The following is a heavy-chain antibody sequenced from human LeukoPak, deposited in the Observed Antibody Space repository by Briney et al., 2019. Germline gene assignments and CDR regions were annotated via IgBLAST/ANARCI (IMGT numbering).Heavy chain of an antibody. Sequence: GSLRLSCAASGFTFSDYYMSWIRQSPGKGLEWIGSIYYSGSTYDNPSLKSRVTISVDTSKNQFSLKLSSVTAADTAVYYCARHRALGPYGGTPLDYWGQGTLVTVSS. D-gene: IGHD4-23*01. J-gene: IGHJ4*02. CDR2: IYYSGST. CDR3: ARHRALGPYGGTPLDY. CDR1: GFTFSDYY. V-gene: IGHV4-38-2*01.